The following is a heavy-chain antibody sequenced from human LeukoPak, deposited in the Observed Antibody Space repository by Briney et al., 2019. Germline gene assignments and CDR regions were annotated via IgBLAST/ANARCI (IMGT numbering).Heavy chain of an antibody. CDR1: GFTFSTYA. D-gene: IGHD5-24*01. Sequence: PGGSLRLSCATSGFTFSTYAMSWVRQAPGKGLEGVSLISSSGSGTHYADSVKGRFTISRDNSKNMLYLHMNSLRADDTAVYYCARSGTEDGYNIYFDHWGQGTLVTVSS. CDR2: ISSSGSGT. CDR3: ARSGTEDGYNIYFDH. J-gene: IGHJ4*02. V-gene: IGHV3-23*01.